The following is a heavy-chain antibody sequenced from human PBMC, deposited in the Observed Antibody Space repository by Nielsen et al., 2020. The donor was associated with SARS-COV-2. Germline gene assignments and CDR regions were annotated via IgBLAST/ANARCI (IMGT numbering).Heavy chain of an antibody. V-gene: IGHV3-30*18. CDR3: ANGGDRSGWSGYY. J-gene: IGHJ4*02. CDR1: GFTITPDA. D-gene: IGHD6-19*01. CDR2: ISYDGSNK. Sequence: SLTLSCAVYGFTITPDALHWIPQAPGKGLEWVAVISYDGSNKYYADSVKGRFTISRDNSKNTLYLQMNSLRAEDTAVYYCANGGDRSGWSGYYWGKGTLVTVSS.